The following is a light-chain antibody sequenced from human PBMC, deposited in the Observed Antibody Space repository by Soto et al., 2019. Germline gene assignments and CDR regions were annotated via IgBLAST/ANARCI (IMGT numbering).Light chain of an antibody. CDR2: KAS. CDR3: KQYNSYPLT. CDR1: QSISTW. V-gene: IGKV1-5*03. J-gene: IGKJ4*01. Sequence: DIQMTQSPSTLSASVGDRVTITCRASQSISTWLAWYQQKPGKAPKLLIYKASSLESGVPSRFSGSGSGTEFTPTISSLQPDDFATYYCKQYNSYPLTFGGGTKVDIK.